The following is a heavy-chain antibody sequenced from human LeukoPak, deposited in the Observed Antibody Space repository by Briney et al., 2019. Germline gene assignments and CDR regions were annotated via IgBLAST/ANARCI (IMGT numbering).Heavy chain of an antibody. CDR1: GFTFSSYS. CDR3: AKVVVGSTWGHAFDI. V-gene: IGHV3-23*01. CDR2: NSGSGGRT. D-gene: IGHD1-26*01. Sequence: PGGSLRLSCAASGFTFSSYSMNWVRQAPGKGLEWVSTNSGSGGRTFYGDSVKGRFTISRDKSKNTLYLQMNSLRAEDTAVYYCAKVVVGSTWGHAFDIWGQGTMVTVSS. J-gene: IGHJ3*02.